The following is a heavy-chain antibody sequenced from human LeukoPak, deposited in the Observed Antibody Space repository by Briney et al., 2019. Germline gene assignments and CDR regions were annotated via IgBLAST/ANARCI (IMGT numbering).Heavy chain of an antibody. D-gene: IGHD5-12*01. V-gene: IGHV3-23*01. J-gene: IGHJ4*02. CDR2: ISGSGGST. CDR3: AKDANSYSGYDFYFDY. Sequence: GGSLRLSCAASGYTFSSYAMSWVRQAPGKGLEWVSAISGSGGSTYYADSVKGRFTISRDNSKNTLYLQMNSLRAEDTAVYYCAKDANSYSGYDFYFDYWGQGTLVTVSS. CDR1: GYTFSSYA.